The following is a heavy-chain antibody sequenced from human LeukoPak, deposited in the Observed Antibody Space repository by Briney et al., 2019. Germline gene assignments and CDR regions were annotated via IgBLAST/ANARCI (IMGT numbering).Heavy chain of an antibody. D-gene: IGHD6-13*01. Sequence: SETLSLTCTVSGGSISSSRYYWGWIRQPPGKGLEWIGSIYYRGSTHYNPSLKSRVTISVDASKNQFSLKLSSVTAADTAVYYCARPHSSSWYAYDYWGQGTLVTVSS. J-gene: IGHJ4*02. CDR2: IYYRGST. CDR1: GGSISSSRYY. V-gene: IGHV4-39*01. CDR3: ARPHSSSWYAYDY.